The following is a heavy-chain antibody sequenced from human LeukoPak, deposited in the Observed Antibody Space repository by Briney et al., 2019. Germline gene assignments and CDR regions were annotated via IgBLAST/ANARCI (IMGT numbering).Heavy chain of an antibody. J-gene: IGHJ4*02. CDR3: DFSYDSKVVPFDC. Sequence: SETLSLTCTVSDGSISISYWSWVRQPPGKGLEWLGYFHSRGKTNYNPPLKSRITLSINTSTNQFSLRLTSVTAADTAVYYCDFSYDSKVVPFDCWGQGSLVTVSS. CDR1: DGSISISY. V-gene: IGHV4-4*09. D-gene: IGHD3-22*01. CDR2: FHSRGKT.